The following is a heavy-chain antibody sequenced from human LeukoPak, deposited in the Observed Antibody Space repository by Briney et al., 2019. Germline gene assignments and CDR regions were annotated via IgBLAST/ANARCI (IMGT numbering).Heavy chain of an antibody. V-gene: IGHV4-59*08. J-gene: IGHJ4*02. Sequence: PSETLSLTCAVSGGSISSYYWSWLRQPPGKGLEWIAYISDIGSINYNPSLKSRVTISLDTSKNQFSLKLSSVTAADTAVYYCAGHHPRNTVDFWGQGTLVTVSS. D-gene: IGHD2/OR15-2a*01. CDR3: AGHHPRNTVDF. CDR2: ISDIGSI. CDR1: GGSISSYY.